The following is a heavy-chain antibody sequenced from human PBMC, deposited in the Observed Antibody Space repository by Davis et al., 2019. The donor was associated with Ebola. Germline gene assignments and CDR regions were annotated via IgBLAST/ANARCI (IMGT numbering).Heavy chain of an antibody. D-gene: IGHD3-9*01. V-gene: IGHV1-2*06. J-gene: IGHJ4*02. CDR3: ARGWLRGPFDY. CDR1: GYTFTDYN. Sequence: ASVKVSCKASGYTFTDYNIHWMRQAPGQGLEWLGRVILKSGATNYAQKFQGRVTMTRDTSISTVYMELSSLRYDDTAVYYCARGWLRGPFDYWGQGTLVTVSS. CDR2: VILKSGAT.